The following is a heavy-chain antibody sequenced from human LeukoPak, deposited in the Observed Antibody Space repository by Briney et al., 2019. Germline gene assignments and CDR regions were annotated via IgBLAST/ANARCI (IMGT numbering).Heavy chain of an antibody. D-gene: IGHD3-9*01. CDR3: ARVRARYFPSENDY. J-gene: IGHJ4*02. Sequence: GASVKVSCKASGYTFTGYYMHWVRQAPGQGLEWMGWINPNSGGTNYAQKFQGRVTMTRDTSISTAYMELSRLRSDDTAVYYCARVRARYFPSENDYWGQGTLVTVSS. CDR2: INPNSGGT. V-gene: IGHV1-2*02. CDR1: GYTFTGYY.